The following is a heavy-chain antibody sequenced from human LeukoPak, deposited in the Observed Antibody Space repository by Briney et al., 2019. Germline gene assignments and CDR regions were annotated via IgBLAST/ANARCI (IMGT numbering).Heavy chain of an antibody. CDR2: IKQDGSEK. D-gene: IGHD3-9*01. CDR1: GLTFSRYW. V-gene: IGHV3-7*03. Sequence: PGGSLRLSCAASGLTFSRYWMSWVRQAPGKGLEWVANIKQDGSEKYYVDSVKGRFTISRDNAKNSLYLQMNSLRAEDTAVYYCARDADILTGYYTGNFDYWGQGTLVTVSS. J-gene: IGHJ4*02. CDR3: ARDADILTGYYTGNFDY.